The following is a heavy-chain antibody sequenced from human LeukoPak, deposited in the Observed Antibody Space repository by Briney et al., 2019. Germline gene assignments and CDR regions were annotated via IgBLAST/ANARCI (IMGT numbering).Heavy chain of an antibody. CDR1: GGTFSSYA. CDR3: ARDGGGIAAPYYYYDMDV. V-gene: IGHV1-69*13. Sequence: VASVKVSCKASGGTFSSYAISWVRQAPGQGLEWMGGIIPIFGTANYAQKFQGRVTITADESTSTAYMELSSLRSEDTAVYYCARDGGGIAAPYYYYDMDVWGQGTTVTVSS. D-gene: IGHD6-13*01. J-gene: IGHJ6*02. CDR2: IIPIFGTA.